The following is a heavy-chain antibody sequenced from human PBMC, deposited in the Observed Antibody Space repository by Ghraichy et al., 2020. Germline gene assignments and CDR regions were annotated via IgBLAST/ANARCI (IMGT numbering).Heavy chain of an antibody. J-gene: IGHJ6*03. CDR3: ASRGLFCSNGVCYTSSYYRYMDG. D-gene: IGHD2-8*01. CDR1: GGSISSGGYY. CDR2: IHYSGTT. Sequence: SETLSLTCTVSGGSISSGGYYWVWIRQPPGKGLEWIGDIHYSGTTSYNPSLETRVTISADTSKHQFSLRLSPVTAADTAVFYCASRGLFCSNGVCYTSSYYRYMDGWGKGTTVTVSS. V-gene: IGHV4-39*01.